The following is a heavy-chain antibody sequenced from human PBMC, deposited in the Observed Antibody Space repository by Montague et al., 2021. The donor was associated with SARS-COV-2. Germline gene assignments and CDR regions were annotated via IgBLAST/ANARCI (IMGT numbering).Heavy chain of an antibody. D-gene: IGHD2-8*01. CDR3: ARDDPYCTNGVCYTGNWFDP. J-gene: IGHJ5*02. CDR2: TYYRSKWYN. V-gene: IGHV6-1*01. CDR1: GDSVAGDSAG. Sequence: CAISGDSVAGDSAGWNWIRQSPSRDLGWLGRTYYRSKWYNDYAVSVKSRITINPDTSKNQFSLQLNSVTPEDTAVYYCARDDPYCTNGVCYTGNWFDPWGQGTLVTVSS.